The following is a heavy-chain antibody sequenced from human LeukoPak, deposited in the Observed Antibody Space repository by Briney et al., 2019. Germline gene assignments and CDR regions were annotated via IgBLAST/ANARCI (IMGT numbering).Heavy chain of an antibody. CDR2: IKRDGSEK. Sequence: GGSLRLSCAASGFTFSTYWMSWVRQAPGKGLEWVANIKRDGSEKYYVDSLKGRFTISRDNSKNTLYLQMNSLRADDTAVYYCAKTPLSVAPGDFFDYWGQGTLVTVSS. J-gene: IGHJ4*02. D-gene: IGHD6-19*01. V-gene: IGHV3-7*03. CDR1: GFTFSTYW. CDR3: AKTPLSVAPGDFFDY.